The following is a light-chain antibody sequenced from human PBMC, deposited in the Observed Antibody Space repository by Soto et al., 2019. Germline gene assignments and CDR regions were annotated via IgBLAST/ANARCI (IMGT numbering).Light chain of an antibody. CDR3: SANAGSKPFV. CDR2: EVT. CDR1: SSDVGDNY. V-gene: IGLV2-8*01. Sequence: QSVLAQPPSASGSPGQSVTISCTGTSSDVGDNYVSWYQQHLGKAPKLIIYEVTLRPSGVPDRFSGSKSGNTASLTVSGPQADDGAVYSCSANAGSKPFVFGTGTKVPL. J-gene: IGLJ1*01.